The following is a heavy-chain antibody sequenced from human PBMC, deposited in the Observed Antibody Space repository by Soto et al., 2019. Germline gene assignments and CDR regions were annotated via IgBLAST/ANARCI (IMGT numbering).Heavy chain of an antibody. D-gene: IGHD2-21*02. Sequence: QVQLVESGGGVVQPGRSLRLSCAASGFTFSSYAMHWVRQAPGKGLERVAVISYDGSNKYYADSVKGRFTISRDNSKNTLYLQMNSLRAEDTAVYYCARIGRYCGGDCYSEDIDYWGQGTLVTVSS. J-gene: IGHJ4*02. CDR1: GFTFSSYA. CDR2: ISYDGSNK. V-gene: IGHV3-30-3*01. CDR3: ARIGRYCGGDCYSEDIDY.